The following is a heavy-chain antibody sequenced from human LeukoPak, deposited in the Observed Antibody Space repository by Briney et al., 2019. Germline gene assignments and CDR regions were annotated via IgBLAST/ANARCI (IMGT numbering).Heavy chain of an antibody. J-gene: IGHJ4*02. V-gene: IGHV3-74*01. CDR2: INSDASTT. Sequence: GGSLRLSCAASGFTLSNYWMHWVRQVPGKGLVWVSRINSDASTTAYADSVKGRFTISRDNAKNMLYLQMNSLRAEDSAVYYCASNAPFEHWGQGSLVTVSS. CDR1: GFTLSNYW. D-gene: IGHD2-2*01. CDR3: ASNAPFEH.